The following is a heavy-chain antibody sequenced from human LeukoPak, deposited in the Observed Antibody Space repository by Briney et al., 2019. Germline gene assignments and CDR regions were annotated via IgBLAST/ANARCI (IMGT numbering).Heavy chain of an antibody. D-gene: IGHD3-16*01. CDR3: ARGPIGGCLRNGMDV. J-gene: IGHJ6*02. CDR2: IGTLADT. V-gene: IGHV3-13*01. Sequence: GGSLRLSCAASGFTFSNYDMHWVRQVKGKGLEWVSAIGTLADTFYSGSVKGRFTISRENAKNSFYLQMNSLSAGDTAVYYCARGPIGGCLRNGMDVWGQGTTVTVSS. CDR1: GFTFSNYD.